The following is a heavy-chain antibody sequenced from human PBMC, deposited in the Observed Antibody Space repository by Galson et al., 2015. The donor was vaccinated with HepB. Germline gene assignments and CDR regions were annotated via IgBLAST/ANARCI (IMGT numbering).Heavy chain of an antibody. J-gene: IGHJ6*02. D-gene: IGHD6-13*01. CDR2: ISYDGSNK. CDR3: AEDRSSSSWAGRVYYYYYGMDV. Sequence: SLRLSCAASGFTFSSYGMHWVRQAPGEGLEWVAVISYDGSNKYYADSVKGRFTISRDNSKNTLYLQMNSLRAEDTAVYYCAEDRSSSSWAGRVYYYYYGMDVWGQGTTVTVSS. CDR1: GFTFSSYG. V-gene: IGHV3-30*18.